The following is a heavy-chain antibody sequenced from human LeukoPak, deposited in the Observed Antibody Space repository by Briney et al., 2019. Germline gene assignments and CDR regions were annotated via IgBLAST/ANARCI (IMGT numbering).Heavy chain of an antibody. D-gene: IGHD2-8*02. Sequence: PGGSLRLSCAASGFTFTNYAMRWVRQAPGKGRQWVSSISSSGDSTYYADSVKGRFTITRASSKNTLYLQMISLRADDTTVYYCAKGGPRGIYYFDSWGQGALVTVSS. V-gene: IGHV3-23*01. CDR1: GFTFTNYA. CDR3: AKGGPRGIYYFDS. CDR2: ISSSGDST. J-gene: IGHJ4*02.